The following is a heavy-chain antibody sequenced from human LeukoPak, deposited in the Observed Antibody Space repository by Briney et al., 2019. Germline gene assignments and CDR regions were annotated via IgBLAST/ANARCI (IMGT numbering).Heavy chain of an antibody. CDR1: GYTFTSYY. J-gene: IGHJ5*02. CDR2: INPSGGSR. CDR3: ARARPPIVGATKVGNWFDP. D-gene: IGHD1-26*01. V-gene: IGHV1-46*01. Sequence: ASVKVSCKASGYTFTSYYMHWVRQAPGQGLEWRGIINPSGGSRSYAQKFQGRVTMTRDTSTSTVYMELSSLRSEDTDVYYCARARPPIVGATKVGNWFDPWGQGTLVTVYS.